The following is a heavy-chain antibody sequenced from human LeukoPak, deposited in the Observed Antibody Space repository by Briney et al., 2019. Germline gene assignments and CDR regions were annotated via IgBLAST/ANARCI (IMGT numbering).Heavy chain of an antibody. D-gene: IGHD4-17*01. J-gene: IGHJ3*02. Sequence: PSETLSLTCTVSGGSISSYYWSWIRQPPGKGLEWIGYIYYSGSTNYNPSLKSRVTISVDTSKNQFSLKLSSVTAADTAVYYCARVTVTTSFIRDAFDIWGQGTMVTVSS. V-gene: IGHV4-59*01. CDR3: ARVTVTTSFIRDAFDI. CDR1: GGSISSYY. CDR2: IYYSGST.